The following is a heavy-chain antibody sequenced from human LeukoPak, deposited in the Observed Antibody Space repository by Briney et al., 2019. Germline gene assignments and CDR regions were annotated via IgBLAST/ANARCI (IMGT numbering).Heavy chain of an antibody. Sequence: ASVKVSCKASGYTFTSYDINWVRQATGQGLERMGWMNPNSGNTGYAQKFQGRVTMTRNTSISTAYMELSSLRSEDTAVYYCARGYYDSSGYVPWGQGTLVTVSS. V-gene: IGHV1-8*01. D-gene: IGHD3-22*01. CDR2: MNPNSGNT. J-gene: IGHJ5*02. CDR3: ARGYYDSSGYVP. CDR1: GYTFTSYD.